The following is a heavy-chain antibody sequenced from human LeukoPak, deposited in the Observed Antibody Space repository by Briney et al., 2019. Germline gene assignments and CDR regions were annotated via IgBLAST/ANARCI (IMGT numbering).Heavy chain of an antibody. Sequence: GGSLRLSCAASGFTVSSNYMSWVRQAPGKGLEWVSVIYSGGSTYYADSVKGRFTISRDNSKNTLYLQMNSLRAEDTAVYYCARDLIAVAGDGEGYWGQGTLVTVSS. CDR2: IYSGGST. J-gene: IGHJ4*02. V-gene: IGHV3-66*01. CDR3: ARDLIAVAGDGEGY. CDR1: GFTVSSNY. D-gene: IGHD6-19*01.